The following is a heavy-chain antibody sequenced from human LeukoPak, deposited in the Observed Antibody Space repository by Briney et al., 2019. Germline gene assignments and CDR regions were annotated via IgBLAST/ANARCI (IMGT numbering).Heavy chain of an antibody. CDR1: GGSISSYY. CDR2: IYTTGST. CDR3: ARDLRTLYSSSWYAGAFDI. D-gene: IGHD6-13*01. V-gene: IGHV4-4*07. J-gene: IGHJ3*02. Sequence: SETLSLTCTVSGGSISSYYWSWIRQPAGKGLEWIGRIYTTGSTNYNPSLKSRITMSVDTPKNLFSLKVSSVTAADTAVYYCARDLRTLYSSSWYAGAFDIWGQGTLVTVSS.